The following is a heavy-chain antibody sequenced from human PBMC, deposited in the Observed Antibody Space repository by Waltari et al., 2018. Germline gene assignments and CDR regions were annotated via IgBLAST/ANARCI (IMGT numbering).Heavy chain of an antibody. CDR3: ARSESHSSGWLFDY. CDR1: VGTFSSYA. J-gene: IGHJ4*02. D-gene: IGHD6-19*01. V-gene: IGHV1-69*01. Sequence: QVQLVQSGAEVKKPGSSVKVSCKATVGTFSSYAISWVRQAPGQGLEWMGAIIPIFGTANYAKKFQGRVTITADESTSTAYMELSSLRSEDTAVYYCARSESHSSGWLFDYWGQGTLVTVSS. CDR2: IIPIFGTA.